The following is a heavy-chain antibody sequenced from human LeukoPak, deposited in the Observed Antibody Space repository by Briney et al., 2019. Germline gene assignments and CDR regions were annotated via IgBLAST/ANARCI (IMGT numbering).Heavy chain of an antibody. D-gene: IGHD3-22*01. J-gene: IGHJ4*02. Sequence: PGGSLRLSCAASGFTFSSYWMSWVRQAPGKWLEWIGSIYYSGSTYYNPSLKSRVTISVDTSKNQFSLKLSSVTAADTAVYYCARANYYDSSGVRYWGQGTLVTVSS. V-gene: IGHV4-39*07. CDR1: GFTFSSYW. CDR3: ARANYYDSSGVRY. CDR2: IYYSGST.